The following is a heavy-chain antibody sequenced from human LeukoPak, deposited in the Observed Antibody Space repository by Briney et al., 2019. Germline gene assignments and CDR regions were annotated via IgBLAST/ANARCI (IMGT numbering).Heavy chain of an antibody. Sequence: PGGSLRLSCAASGFTFSSYAMSWVRQAPGKGLEWVSGISDSGGSTYYADSVKGRLTISRDNSKNTLYLQMNSLRAEDTAVYYCAKGPTLFSSGGEWFDPWGQGTLVTVSS. V-gene: IGHV3-23*01. CDR1: GFTFSSYA. CDR2: ISDSGGST. D-gene: IGHD3-3*01. CDR3: AKGPTLFSSGGEWFDP. J-gene: IGHJ5*02.